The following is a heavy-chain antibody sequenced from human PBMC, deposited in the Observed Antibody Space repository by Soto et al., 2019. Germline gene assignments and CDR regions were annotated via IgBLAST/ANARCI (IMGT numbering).Heavy chain of an antibody. J-gene: IGHJ4*02. Sequence: SVKVSCKASGGTFSSYAISWVRQAPGQGLEWMGGIIANNGTANYAQKFQGRVTMTADASTSTAYMELRSLRSDDTAVYYCARDRTYFEYWGQGTRVTVSS. CDR2: IIANNGTA. V-gene: IGHV1-69*13. CDR3: ARDRTYFEY. CDR1: GGTFSSYA.